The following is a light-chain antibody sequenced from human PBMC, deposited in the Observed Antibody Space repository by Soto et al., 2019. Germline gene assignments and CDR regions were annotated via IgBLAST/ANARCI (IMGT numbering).Light chain of an antibody. J-gene: IGLJ1*01. CDR3: SSYTSTSRYV. CDR1: SSEVGKYDR. CDR2: EVT. Sequence: QSVLTQPPSVSGSPGQSVTISCTGTSSEVGKYDRVSWYQQPPGTAPKLIIYEVTNRPSGVPARFSGSKSGNTASLTISGLQAEDEADYYCSSYTSTSRYVFGAGTRSPS. V-gene: IGLV2-18*02.